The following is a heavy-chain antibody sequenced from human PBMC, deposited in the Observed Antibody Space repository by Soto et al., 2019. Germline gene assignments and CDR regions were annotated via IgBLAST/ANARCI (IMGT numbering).Heavy chain of an antibody. D-gene: IGHD2-2*01. Sequence: QVQLQESGPGLLKPSETLSLTCTVSGGSISSYYWSWIQQPPGKGLEWIGYIYYSGSTNYNPSLKSRVTISVDTSKNQFSLKLSSVTAADTAVYYCARGSAAIMVDWGQGTLVTVSS. V-gene: IGHV4-59*01. CDR3: ARGSAAIMVD. J-gene: IGHJ4*02. CDR2: IYYSGST. CDR1: GGSISSYY.